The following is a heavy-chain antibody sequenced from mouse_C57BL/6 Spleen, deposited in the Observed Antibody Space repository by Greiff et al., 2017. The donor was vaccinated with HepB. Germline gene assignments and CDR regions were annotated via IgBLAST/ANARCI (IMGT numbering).Heavy chain of an antibody. Sequence: QVQLQQPGAELVRPGTSVKLSCKASGYTFTSYWMHWVKQRPGQGLEWIGVIDPSDSYTNYNQKFKGKATLTVDTSSSTAYMQLSSLTSEDSAVYYCARRGTYGSPLTNWGQGTTLTVSS. CDR1: GYTFTSYW. D-gene: IGHD1-1*01. V-gene: IGHV1-59*01. CDR2: IDPSDSYT. J-gene: IGHJ2*01. CDR3: ARRGTYGSPLTN.